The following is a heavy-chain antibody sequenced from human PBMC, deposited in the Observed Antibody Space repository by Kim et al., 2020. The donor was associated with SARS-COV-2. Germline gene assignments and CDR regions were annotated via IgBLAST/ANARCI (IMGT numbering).Heavy chain of an antibody. Sequence: GASLKISCKGSGYSFTSYWISWVRQMPGKGLEWMGRIDPSDSYTNYSPSFQGHVTISADKSISTAYLQWSSLKASDTAMYYCARQLKVRGVISYYYGMGVWGQGTTVTVSS. V-gene: IGHV5-10-1*01. CDR2: IDPSDSYT. CDR3: ARQLKVRGVISYYYGMGV. J-gene: IGHJ6*02. CDR1: GYSFTSYW. D-gene: IGHD3-10*01.